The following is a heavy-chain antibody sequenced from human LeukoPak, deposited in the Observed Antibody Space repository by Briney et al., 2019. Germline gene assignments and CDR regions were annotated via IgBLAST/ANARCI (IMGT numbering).Heavy chain of an antibody. V-gene: IGHV1-18*01. CDR1: GYSLINYG. CDR3: AKGGSTRPWSFDI. CDR2: ISFKNGNT. J-gene: IGHJ3*02. Sequence: GASVKVSCKASGYSLINYGISWVRQAPGQGLEWMGWISFKNGNTNSAQKFQGRVTMTTDTSTSTAYMELMSLRSDDTAVYYCAKGGSTRPWSFDIWGQGTMATVSS. D-gene: IGHD2-2*01.